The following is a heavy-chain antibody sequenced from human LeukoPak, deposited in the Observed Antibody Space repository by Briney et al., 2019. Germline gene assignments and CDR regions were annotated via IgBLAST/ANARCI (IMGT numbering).Heavy chain of an antibody. V-gene: IGHV4-59*01. CDR2: IYYSGST. CDR1: GGSISSYY. CDR3: ARSYDSSGYYYYAFDI. Sequence: PSETLSLTCTVSGGSISSYYWSWLRQPPGKGLEWLGHIYYSGSTKYHPSLKSRVTISVDTSKNQFSLKLSSVTAADTAVYYCARSYDSSGYYYYAFDIWGQGTMVTVSS. D-gene: IGHD3-22*01. J-gene: IGHJ3*02.